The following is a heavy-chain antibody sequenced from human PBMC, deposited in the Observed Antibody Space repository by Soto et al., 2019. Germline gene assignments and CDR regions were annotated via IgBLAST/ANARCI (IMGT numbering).Heavy chain of an antibody. J-gene: IGHJ3*02. D-gene: IGHD5-12*01. V-gene: IGHV5-51*01. CDR2: IYPGDSDT. CDR1: GYTFTTYW. CDR3: ARRRDGYHDAFDI. Sequence: AESLKISCQGSGYTFTTYWIGWVRQMPGNGLEWMGIIYPGDSDTRYSPSFQGQVTISADKSISTAYLQWSSLKASDTAMYYCARRRDGYHDAFDIWGQGTMVTVSS.